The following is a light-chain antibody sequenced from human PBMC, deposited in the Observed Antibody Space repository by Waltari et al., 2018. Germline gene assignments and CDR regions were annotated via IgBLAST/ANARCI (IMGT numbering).Light chain of an antibody. V-gene: IGKV3-20*01. Sequence: DIVLTQSPGTLSLSPGERATLSGRASQSVSRYLAWYQQKPGQAPRVLHYDASTRATGIPDRVSGSGAGTDFSPTISRLEPEDFAVYYCQKYGSLPATFGQGTKVEIK. CDR3: QKYGSLPAT. J-gene: IGKJ1*01. CDR2: DAS. CDR1: QSVSRY.